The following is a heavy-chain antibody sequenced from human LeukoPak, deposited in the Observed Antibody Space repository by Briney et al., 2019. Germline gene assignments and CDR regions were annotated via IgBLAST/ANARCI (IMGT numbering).Heavy chain of an antibody. CDR2: IRYDEADK. D-gene: IGHD6-19*01. CDR1: GFIFSSYS. J-gene: IGHJ4*01. CDR3: AKDFGSGWFKDFDY. Sequence: GGSLRLSCAASGFIFSSYSMHWVRQAPGKGLEWVAFIRYDEADKYYGDSVKGRFTISRDNSRNTLYLQADSLRAEDTAVYYCAKDFGSGWFKDFDYWGRGVLVTVSS. V-gene: IGHV3-30*02.